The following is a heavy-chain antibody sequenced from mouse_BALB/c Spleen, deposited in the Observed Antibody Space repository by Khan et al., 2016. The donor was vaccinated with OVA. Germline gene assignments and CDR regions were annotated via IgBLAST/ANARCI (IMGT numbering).Heavy chain of an antibody. CDR3: ARGNYYGYAMAY. Sequence: EVQLQESGPGLVKPSQSLSLTCTVTGYSITSNYAWNWIRQFPGNKLEWMGYISYSGSTNYNPSLKSRISITRDTSKNQFFLQLNSVTTEDTAPVYCARGNYYGYAMAYWGQGTSITVSS. V-gene: IGHV3-2*02. D-gene: IGHD1-1*01. CDR2: ISYSGST. J-gene: IGHJ4*01. CDR1: GYSITSNYA.